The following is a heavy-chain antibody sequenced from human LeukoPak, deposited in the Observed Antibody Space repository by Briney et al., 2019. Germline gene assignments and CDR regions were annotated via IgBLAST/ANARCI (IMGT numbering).Heavy chain of an antibody. D-gene: IGHD1-7*01. Sequence: GGSLRLSCTASGFIFRDYVMSWVRQAPGKGPEWVAAIWRTGDWTHYVDSVKGRFTISRDNSKNTLYLQMNSLRAEDTAVYYCARAELRNSPFDYWGQGTLVTVSS. V-gene: IGHV3-23*05. CDR1: GFIFRDYV. J-gene: IGHJ4*02. CDR3: ARAELRNSPFDY. CDR2: IWRTGDWT.